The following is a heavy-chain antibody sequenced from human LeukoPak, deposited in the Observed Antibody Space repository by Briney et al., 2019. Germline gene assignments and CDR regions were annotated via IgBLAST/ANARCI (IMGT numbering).Heavy chain of an antibody. J-gene: IGHJ3*02. Sequence: SETLSLTCAVYGGSFSGYYWSWIRQPPGKGLEWIGEINHSGSTNYNPSLKSRVTISVDTSKNQFSLKLSSVTAADTAVYYCAREEVIVVVPAATANAFDIWGQGTMVTVSS. CDR1: GGSFSGYY. CDR3: AREEVIVVVPAATANAFDI. D-gene: IGHD2-2*01. CDR2: INHSGST. V-gene: IGHV4-34*01.